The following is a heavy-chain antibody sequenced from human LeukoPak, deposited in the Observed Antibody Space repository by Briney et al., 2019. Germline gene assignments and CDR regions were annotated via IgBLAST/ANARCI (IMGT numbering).Heavy chain of an antibody. CDR3: ARIVVWGGGFDY. CDR2: IYYSGST. D-gene: IGHD3-16*01. Sequence: PSETLSLTCTVSGGSISSYYWSWIRQPPGKGWEWIGYIYYSGSTNYNPSLKSRVTISVDTFKNQFSLKLSSVTAADTAVYYCARIVVWGGGFDYWGQGTLVTVSS. CDR1: GGSISSYY. V-gene: IGHV4-59*08. J-gene: IGHJ4*02.